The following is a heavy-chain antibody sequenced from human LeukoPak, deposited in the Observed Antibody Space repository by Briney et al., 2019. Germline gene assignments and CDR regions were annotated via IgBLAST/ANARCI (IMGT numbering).Heavy chain of an antibody. CDR3: AKDTGYCSSTDCTRDAFEI. Sequence: GGSLRLSCAASGLTIDYYGMYWVRQAPGEGLEWVATIWYDGTNENYGDSVKGRFTISRDNSKNTLYLQMSSLRVEDTAVYYCAKDTGYCSSTDCTRDAFEIWGQGTMVTVSS. V-gene: IGHV3-33*06. CDR2: IWYDGTNE. D-gene: IGHD2-2*03. J-gene: IGHJ3*02. CDR1: GLTIDYYG.